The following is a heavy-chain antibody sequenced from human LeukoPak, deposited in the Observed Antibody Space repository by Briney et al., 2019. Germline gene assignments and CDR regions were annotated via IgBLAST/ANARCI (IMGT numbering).Heavy chain of an antibody. D-gene: IGHD1-20*01. V-gene: IGHV3-30-3*01. J-gene: IGHJ3*02. Sequence: GGSLRLSCAASGFTFSSYAMHWVRQAPGKGLEWVAVISYDGSNKYYADSVKGRFTISRDNAKNSLYLQMNSLRAEDTAVYCCARVYNWNDDGMGAFDIWGQGTMVTVSS. CDR2: ISYDGSNK. CDR1: GFTFSSYA. CDR3: ARVYNWNDDGMGAFDI.